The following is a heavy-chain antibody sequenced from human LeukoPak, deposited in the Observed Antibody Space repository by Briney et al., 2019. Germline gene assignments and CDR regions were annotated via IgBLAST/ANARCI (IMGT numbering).Heavy chain of an antibody. CDR3: AREANSPTARYWYFDL. D-gene: IGHD4-23*01. CDR2: VYHSGST. J-gene: IGHJ2*01. Sequence: PSETLSLTCTVSGGSVSSYYWSWIRQPPGKGLELIGYVYHSGSTNYNPALKSRVTISLDPAENQFSLKLSSVTAADPAVYYCAREANSPTARYWYFDLWGRGTLVTVSS. V-gene: IGHV4-59*02. CDR1: GGSVSSYY.